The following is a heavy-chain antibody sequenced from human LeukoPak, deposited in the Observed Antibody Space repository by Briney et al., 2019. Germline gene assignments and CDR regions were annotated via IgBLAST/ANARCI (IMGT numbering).Heavy chain of an antibody. V-gene: IGHV1-46*01. CDR2: INPSGGST. D-gene: IGHD3-22*01. Sequence: ASVKVSCKASGYTFTSYYVHWVRQAPGQGLEWMGIINPSGGSTSYAQKFQGRVTMTRDTSTGTVYMELSSLRSEDTAVYYCARDDDYYDSSGTFDYWGQGTLVTVSS. CDR3: ARDDDYYDSSGTFDY. CDR1: GYTFTSYY. J-gene: IGHJ4*02.